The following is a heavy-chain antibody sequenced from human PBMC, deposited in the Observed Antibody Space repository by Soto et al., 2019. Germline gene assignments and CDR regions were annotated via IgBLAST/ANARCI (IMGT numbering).Heavy chain of an antibody. CDR1: GYTFTSYG. J-gene: IGHJ6*02. CDR2: ISAYNGNT. D-gene: IGHD6-13*01. Sequence: QVQLVQSGAEVKKPGASVKVSCKASGYTFTSYGISWVRQAHGQGLECMGWISAYNGNTNYTQKLQGRVTMTTDTSTSTAYMELRSLRSDDTAVYYCARDASIIAAAGTIYYYYGMDVWAQGTTVTVSS. V-gene: IGHV1-18*01. CDR3: ARDASIIAAAGTIYYYYGMDV.